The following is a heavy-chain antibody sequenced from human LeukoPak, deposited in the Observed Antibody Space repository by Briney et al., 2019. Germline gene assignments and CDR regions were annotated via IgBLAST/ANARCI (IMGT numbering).Heavy chain of an antibody. CDR2: INQDGIEI. V-gene: IGHV3-7*01. J-gene: IGHJ6*03. D-gene: IGHD6-13*01. CDR3: ARIIASNYMDV. Sequence: GGSLRLSCAASGFTFSSYWMSWVRQAPGKGLEWVANINQDGIEIYFVDSLKGRFSISRDNAKNSLYLQMNSLRAEDTAMYFCARIIASNYMDVWGKGTTVTVSS. CDR1: GFTFSSYW.